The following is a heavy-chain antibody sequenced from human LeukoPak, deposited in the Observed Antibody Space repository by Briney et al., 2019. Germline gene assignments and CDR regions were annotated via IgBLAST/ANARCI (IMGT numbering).Heavy chain of an antibody. J-gene: IGHJ4*02. V-gene: IGHV4-34*01. D-gene: IGHD6-19*01. Sequence: SETLSLTCAVYGGSFSGYYWSWIRQPPGKGLDWIGEINHSGSTNYNPSLKSRVTISVDTSKNQFSLKLSSVTAADTAVYYCARGMYSSGWPIDYWGQGTLVTVSS. CDR2: INHSGST. CDR3: ARGMYSSGWPIDY. CDR1: GGSFSGYY.